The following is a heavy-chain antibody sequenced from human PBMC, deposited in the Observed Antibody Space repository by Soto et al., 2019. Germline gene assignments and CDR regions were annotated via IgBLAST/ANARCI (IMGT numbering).Heavy chain of an antibody. Sequence: QVQLVESGGGVVQPGRSLRLSCAASGFTFSNYGMHWVRQAPGKGLEWVAVIWYDGSNKYYADSVKGRFTISRDNSKNTLYLQMNSLRAEDTAVYYCARDVAPTTATTYYYYGMDVWGQGTTVTVSS. V-gene: IGHV3-33*01. D-gene: IGHD4-4*01. CDR1: GFTFSNYG. CDR3: ARDVAPTTATTYYYYGMDV. CDR2: IWYDGSNK. J-gene: IGHJ6*02.